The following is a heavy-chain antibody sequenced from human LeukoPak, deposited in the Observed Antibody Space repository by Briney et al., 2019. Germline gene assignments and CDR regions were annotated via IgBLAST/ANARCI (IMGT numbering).Heavy chain of an antibody. Sequence: GGSLRLSCAASGFTFSSYSMNWVRQAPGKGLEWVSYISSSSSTIYYADSVQGRFTISRDNAKNSLYLQMNSLRAEDTAVYYCARDRIVGATWAFDIWGQGTMVTVSS. V-gene: IGHV3-48*01. CDR3: ARDRIVGATWAFDI. CDR1: GFTFSSYS. J-gene: IGHJ3*02. CDR2: ISSSSSTI. D-gene: IGHD1-26*01.